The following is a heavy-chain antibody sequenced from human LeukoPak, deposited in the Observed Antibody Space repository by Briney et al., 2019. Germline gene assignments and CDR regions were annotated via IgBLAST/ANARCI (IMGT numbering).Heavy chain of an antibody. CDR1: GFTFSSYA. J-gene: IGHJ4*02. Sequence: GGSLRLSCAASGFTFSSYAMHWVRQAPGKGLEWVAVISYDGSNKYYADSVKGRFTISRDNSKNTLYLQMNSLRAEDTAVYYCARDPRDGCNKFDYWGQGTLVTVSS. CDR3: ARDPRDGCNKFDY. CDR2: ISYDGSNK. D-gene: IGHD5-24*01. V-gene: IGHV3-30-3*01.